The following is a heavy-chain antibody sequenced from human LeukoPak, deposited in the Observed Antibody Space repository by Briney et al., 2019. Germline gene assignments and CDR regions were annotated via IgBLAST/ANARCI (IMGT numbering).Heavy chain of an antibody. J-gene: IGHJ4*02. D-gene: IGHD3-22*01. Sequence: GASVKVSCKASGYTFTSYDINGVRQATGQGLEWMGWMNPNSGNTGYAQKFQGRVTITRNTSISTAYMELSSLRSEDTAVYYCAKDGAYYYDSSGYPRVWGQGTLVTVSS. CDR1: GYTFTSYD. V-gene: IGHV1-8*03. CDR3: AKDGAYYYDSSGYPRV. CDR2: MNPNSGNT.